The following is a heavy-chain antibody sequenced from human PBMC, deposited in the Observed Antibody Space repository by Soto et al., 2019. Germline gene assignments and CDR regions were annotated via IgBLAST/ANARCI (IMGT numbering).Heavy chain of an antibody. V-gene: IGHV3-64D*08. CDR2: ISSNGGST. Sequence: GCSMRLSSSACGFTFKSYAMPWVRQAPGKGLEYVSAISSNGGSTYYADSVKGRFTISRDNSKNTLYLQMSSLRAEDTAVYYCVKLYPIDVDYHYWGQGTLVTVSS. CDR3: VKLYPIDVDYHY. CDR1: GFTFKSYA. D-gene: IGHD2-8*01. J-gene: IGHJ4*02.